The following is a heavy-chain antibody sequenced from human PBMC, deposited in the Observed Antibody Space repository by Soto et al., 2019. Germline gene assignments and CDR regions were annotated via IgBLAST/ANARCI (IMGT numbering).Heavy chain of an antibody. J-gene: IGHJ4*02. V-gene: IGHV3-33*01. CDR2: IWYDGRNT. CDR3: ARDREGDIDRECFGY. D-gene: IGHD5-12*01. CDR1: GFTFSSYG. Sequence: QVQLVESGGGVVQPGKSLRLSCAASGFTFSSYGMHWVRQAPGKGLEWVAVIWYDGRNTNYADSVKGRFTISRDNSKNTLYLQMNSLRGEDTAVYYCARDREGDIDRECFGYWGQGTLVTVSS.